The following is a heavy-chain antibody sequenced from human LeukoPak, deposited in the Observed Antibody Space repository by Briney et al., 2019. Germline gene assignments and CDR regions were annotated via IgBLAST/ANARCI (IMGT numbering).Heavy chain of an antibody. J-gene: IGHJ3*02. V-gene: IGHV4-39*07. D-gene: IGHD3-10*01. Sequence: SETLSLTCTVSGGSITNYYWGWIRQPPGKGLEWIGSIYYSGSTYYNPSLKSRVTISVDTSKNQFSLELSSVTAADTAVYYCARSPGGSGTRAFDIWGQGTMVTVSS. CDR3: ARSPGGSGTRAFDI. CDR2: IYYSGST. CDR1: GGSITNYY.